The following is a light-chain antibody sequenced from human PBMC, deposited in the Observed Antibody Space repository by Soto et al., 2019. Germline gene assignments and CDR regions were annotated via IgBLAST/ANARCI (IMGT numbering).Light chain of an antibody. CDR1: QSLLQSNGYTY. CDR3: MQALQTPPWT. CDR2: LTS. V-gene: IGKV2-28*01. J-gene: IGKJ1*01. Sequence: DIVLTQSPLPLPFTPGEPASISCRSSQSLLQSNGYTYLDWYLQKPGQSPQLLIYLTSIRASGVPDRFSGSGSGTDFTLKISKVEAEDVGVYYCMQALQTPPWTFGPGAKVDIK.